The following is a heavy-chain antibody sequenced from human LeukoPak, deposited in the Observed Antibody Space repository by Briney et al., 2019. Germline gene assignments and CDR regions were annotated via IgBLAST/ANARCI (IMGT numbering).Heavy chain of an antibody. J-gene: IGHJ4*02. D-gene: IGHD2-21*02. V-gene: IGHV3-30-3*02. Sequence: PGRSLRLSCAASGLTFSSYAMHWVRQAPGKGLEWVAVISYDGSNKYYADSVKGRFTISRDNSKNTLYLQMNSLRAEDTAVYYCARMNDYYFDYWGQGTLVTVSS. CDR2: ISYDGSNK. CDR3: ARMNDYYFDY. CDR1: GLTFSSYA.